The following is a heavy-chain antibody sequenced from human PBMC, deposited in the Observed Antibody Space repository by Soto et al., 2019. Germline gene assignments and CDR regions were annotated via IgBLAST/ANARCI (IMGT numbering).Heavy chain of an antibody. CDR3: ARGTLVATISH. V-gene: IGHV4-59*01. Sequence: SETLSLTCTVSGGSISSYYWSWIRQPPGKGLEWIGYIYYSGSTNYNPSLKSRVTISVDTSKNQFSLKLSSVPAADTAVYYCARGTLVATISHWGQGTLVTVS. J-gene: IGHJ4*02. CDR1: GGSISSYY. CDR2: IYYSGST. D-gene: IGHD5-12*01.